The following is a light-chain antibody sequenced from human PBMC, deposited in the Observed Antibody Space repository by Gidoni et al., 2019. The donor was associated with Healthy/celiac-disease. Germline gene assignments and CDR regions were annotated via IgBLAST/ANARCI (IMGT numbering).Light chain of an antibody. V-gene: IGKV1-9*01. CDR3: QQLNSYPFS. Sequence: DIQFTQSPSFRSASLGDRVTITCWASQGISSYLAWYQQKPGKAPKLRIYAASTWQRGVPSSFSGSGSGTEVTIKFRRLHTEDFATYYCQQLNSYPFSFXPXTKVDIK. CDR2: AAS. J-gene: IGKJ3*01. CDR1: QGISSY.